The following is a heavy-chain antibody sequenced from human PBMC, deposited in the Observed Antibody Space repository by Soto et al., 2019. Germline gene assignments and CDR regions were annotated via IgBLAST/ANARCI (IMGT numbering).Heavy chain of an antibody. Sequence: GGSLRLSCAASGFTFSSYGMHWVRQAPGKGLEWVAVISYDGSNKYYADSVKGRFTISRDNSKNTLYLQMNSLRAEDTAVYYCAKETLQYQLLSYWGQGTLVTVSS. CDR2: ISYDGSNK. CDR1: GFTFSSYG. V-gene: IGHV3-30*18. CDR3: AKETLQYQLLSY. D-gene: IGHD2-2*01. J-gene: IGHJ4*02.